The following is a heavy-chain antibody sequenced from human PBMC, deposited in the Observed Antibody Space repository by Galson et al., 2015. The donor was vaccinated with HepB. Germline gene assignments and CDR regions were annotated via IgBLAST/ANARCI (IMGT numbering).Heavy chain of an antibody. V-gene: IGHV1-3*01. D-gene: IGHD2-8*01. CDR2: INAGNGNT. CDR1: GYTSTSYA. J-gene: IGHJ3*02. CDR3: ARDKPVIVVVPAAREDIVLMVYASGPRGFDI. Sequence: SVKVSCKASGYTSTSYAMHWVRQAPGQRLEWMGWINAGNGNTKYSQKFQGRVTITRDTSASTAYMELSSLRSEDTAVYYCARDKPVIVVVPAAREDIVLMVYASGPRGFDIWGQGTVVTVSS.